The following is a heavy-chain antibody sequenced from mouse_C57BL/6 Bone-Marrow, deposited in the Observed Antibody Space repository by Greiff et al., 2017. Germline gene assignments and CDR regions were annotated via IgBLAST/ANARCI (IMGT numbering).Heavy chain of an antibody. CDR1: GYTFTEYT. V-gene: IGHV1-62-2*01. D-gene: IGHD4-1*01. CDR3: ARHEAPNWDGAMDD. J-gene: IGHJ4*01. Sequence: QVHVKQSGAELAKPGASVKLSCKASGYTFTEYTIHWVKQRSGQGLEWIGWFYPGSGSIKYNEKFKDKATLTADKSSSTVYMELSRLTSEDSAVYVWARHEAPNWDGAMDDWGQGTSVTVSS. CDR2: FYPGSGSI.